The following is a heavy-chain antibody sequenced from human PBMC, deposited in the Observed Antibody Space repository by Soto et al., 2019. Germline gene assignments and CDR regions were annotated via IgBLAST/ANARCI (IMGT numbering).Heavy chain of an antibody. D-gene: IGHD1-26*01. CDR1: GFTFSSYA. Sequence: EVQLLESGGDLVQPGAPLSLSCAASGFTFSSYAMSWVRQAPGKGLVRVLTISGSGGSTFYADSVRGRFTISRDNSNNALYLQMNSLRADYAAVYYCAKGILAKVPTTRTFDIRGQGTMVIVSS. V-gene: IGHV3-23*01. J-gene: IGHJ3*02. CDR2: ISGSGGST. CDR3: AKGILAKVPTTRTFDI.